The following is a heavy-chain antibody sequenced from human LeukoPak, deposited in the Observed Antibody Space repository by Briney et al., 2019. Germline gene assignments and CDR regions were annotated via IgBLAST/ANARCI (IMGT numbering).Heavy chain of an antibody. CDR1: GFTFSSYA. Sequence: GRSLRLSCAASGFTFSSYAMHWVRQAPGKGLEWVANIKQDGSEKYYVDSVKGRFTISRDNAKNSLYLQMNSLRVEDTAVYYCATTTGPLGYWGQGTLVTVSS. J-gene: IGHJ4*02. CDR3: ATTTGPLGY. CDR2: IKQDGSEK. V-gene: IGHV3-7*01. D-gene: IGHD1-1*01.